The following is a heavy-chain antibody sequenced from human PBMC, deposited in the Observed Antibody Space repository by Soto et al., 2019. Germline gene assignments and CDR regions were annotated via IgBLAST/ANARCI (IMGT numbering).Heavy chain of an antibody. J-gene: IGHJ4*02. CDR1: GASISSYY. Sequence: QVQLQESGPGLVKPSETLSLTCTVSGASISSYYWSWIRQPPGKGLEWIGYVYYSGSTNYNPTLKSRVTISVDTSKNQFSLKLSSVTAADTAMYYCARDTTPSHWGQGTLVTVSS. CDR2: VYYSGST. V-gene: IGHV4-59*01. D-gene: IGHD1-1*01. CDR3: ARDTTPSH.